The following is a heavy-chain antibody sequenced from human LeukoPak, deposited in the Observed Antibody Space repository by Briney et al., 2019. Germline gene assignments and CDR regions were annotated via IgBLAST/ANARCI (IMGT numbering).Heavy chain of an antibody. CDR3: ARVPPKYSSSSGDYYYYMDV. CDR1: GYTFTSYS. CDR2: ISAYNGNT. Sequence: ASVKVSCKASGYTFTSYSISWVRQAPGQGLEWMGWISAYNGNTNYAQKLQGRVTMTTDTSTSTAYMELRSLRSDDTAVYYCARVPPKYSSSSGDYYYYMDVWGKGTTVTVSS. D-gene: IGHD6-6*01. J-gene: IGHJ6*03. V-gene: IGHV1-18*01.